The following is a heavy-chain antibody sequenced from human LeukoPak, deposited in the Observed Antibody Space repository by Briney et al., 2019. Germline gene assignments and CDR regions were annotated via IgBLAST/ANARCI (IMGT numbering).Heavy chain of an antibody. CDR3: ARGGTGTTSYDFDY. J-gene: IGHJ4*02. CDR1: GGSISTSNYY. CDR2: IFYSGST. D-gene: IGHD1-1*01. Sequence: SETLSLTCTVSGGSISTSNYYWGWVRQPPGKGLEWIGNIFYSGSTYYSPSLKSRVTISLDTSRNQLSLKLNSVAAADTAVYYCARGGTGTTSYDFDYWGQGTLVTVSS. V-gene: IGHV4-39*07.